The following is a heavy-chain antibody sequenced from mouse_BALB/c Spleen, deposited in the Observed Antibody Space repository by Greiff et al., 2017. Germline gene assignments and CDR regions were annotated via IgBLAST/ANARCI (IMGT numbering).Heavy chain of an antibody. CDR1: GFSLSRYS. D-gene: IGHD1-1*01. Sequence: VQLVESGPGLVAPSQSLSITCTVSGFSLSRYSVHWVRQPPGKGLEWLGMIWGGGSTDYNSALKSRLSISKDNSKSQVFLKMNSLQTDDTAMYYCARNGIYYYGSSPHAMDYWGQGTSVTVSS. CDR3: ARNGIYYYGSSPHAMDY. J-gene: IGHJ4*01. V-gene: IGHV2-6-4*01. CDR2: IWGGGST.